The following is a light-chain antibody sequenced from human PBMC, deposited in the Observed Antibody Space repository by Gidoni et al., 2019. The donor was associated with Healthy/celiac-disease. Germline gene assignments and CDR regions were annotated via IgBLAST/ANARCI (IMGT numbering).Light chain of an antibody. V-gene: IGLV2-14*03. Sequence: QSALTQPASVSGSPGQSITISCTGPSSDVGGYNYVSWYQQHPGKAPKLMIYDVSNRPSGVSNRFSGSKSRNTASLTISGLQAEDDADYYCSSYTSSSTRVFGGGTKLPVL. CDR3: SSYTSSSTRV. J-gene: IGLJ2*01. CDR1: SSDVGGYNY. CDR2: DVS.